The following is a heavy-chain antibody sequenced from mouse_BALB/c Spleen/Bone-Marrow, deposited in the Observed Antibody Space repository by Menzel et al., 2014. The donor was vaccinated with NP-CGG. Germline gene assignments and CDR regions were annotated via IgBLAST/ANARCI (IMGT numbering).Heavy chain of an antibody. CDR2: IDPANGNT. V-gene: IGHV14-3*02. Sequence: VQLQQFGAELVKPGASVKLSCTASGFNIKDTYMHWVKQRPEQGLEWIGRIDPANGNTKYDPKFQGKATITADTSSNTAYLQLSSLTSEDTAVYYCARYYYGYYFDYWAKAPLSQSPQ. D-gene: IGHD1-2*01. J-gene: IGHJ2*01. CDR1: GFNIKDTY. CDR3: ARYYYGYYFDY.